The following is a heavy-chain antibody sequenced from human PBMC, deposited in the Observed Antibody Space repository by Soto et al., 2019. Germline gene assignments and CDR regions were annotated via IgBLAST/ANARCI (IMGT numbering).Heavy chain of an antibody. CDR3: ARDTRKELWVEGLNAMDV. CDR2: ISGYNGQT. D-gene: IGHD3-16*01. V-gene: IGHV1-18*01. J-gene: IGHJ6*02. CDR1: AYTFTTYG. Sequence: QVQLVQSGPEVKKSGASVKVSCKASAYTFTTYGVSWVRQAPGQGLEWVGWISGYNGQTNYAQKFRGRVTFTTDTSTSTAYMELRNLRPDDTAMYFCARDTRKELWVEGLNAMDVWGQGTTVTVSS.